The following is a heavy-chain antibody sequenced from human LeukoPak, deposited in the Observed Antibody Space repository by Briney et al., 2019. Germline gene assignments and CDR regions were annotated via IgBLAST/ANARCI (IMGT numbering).Heavy chain of an antibody. J-gene: IGHJ5*02. CDR3: AKDRSGSFPNWFDP. D-gene: IGHD3-10*01. Sequence: GGSLRLSCAASGFTFSSYAMTWVRQAPGKGLEWVSSINGGGGNTYYANSVKGRFTISRDNSKNTLYLQMNSLRAEDTAVYYCAKDRSGSFPNWFDPWGQGTLVTVSS. CDR2: INGGGGNT. V-gene: IGHV3-23*01. CDR1: GFTFSSYA.